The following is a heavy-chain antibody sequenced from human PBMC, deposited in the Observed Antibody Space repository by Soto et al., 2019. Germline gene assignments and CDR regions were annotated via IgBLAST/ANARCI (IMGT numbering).Heavy chain of an antibody. CDR1: GGTFSSYA. V-gene: IGHV1-69*01. Sequence: QVQLVQSGAEVKKPGSSVKVSCKASGGTFSSYAISWVRQAPGQGREWMGGIIPIFGTANYAQKFQGRVTITADESTSTDYMELSSLRSEDTAVYYCARGKVAVAGSHQDAYYYYGMDVWGQGTTVTVSS. CDR3: ARGKVAVAGSHQDAYYYYGMDV. CDR2: IIPIFGTA. D-gene: IGHD6-19*01. J-gene: IGHJ6*02.